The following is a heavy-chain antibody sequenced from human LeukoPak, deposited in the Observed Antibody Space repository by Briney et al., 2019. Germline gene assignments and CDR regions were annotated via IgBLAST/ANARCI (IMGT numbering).Heavy chain of an antibody. V-gene: IGHV3-7*01. CDR1: GFTFSSYW. J-gene: IGHJ3*02. CDR2: IKQDGSEK. D-gene: IGHD3-3*01. Sequence: GGSLRLSCAASGFTFSSYWMSWVRQAPGKGLEWVANIKQDGSEKYYVDSVKGRFTISRDNAKNSLYLQMNSLRAEDTAVYYCARDRLDYDFWSGYYSIWGQGTMVTVSS. CDR3: ARDRLDYDFWSGYYSI.